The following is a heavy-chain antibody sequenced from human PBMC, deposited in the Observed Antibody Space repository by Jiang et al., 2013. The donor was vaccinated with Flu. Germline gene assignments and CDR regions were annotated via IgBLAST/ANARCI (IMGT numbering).Heavy chain of an antibody. Sequence: SYAMNWVRQAPGQGLEWMGWINTNTGNPTYAQGFTGRFVFSLDTSVSTAYLQISSLKAEDTAVYYCARDIGSGVEYYGMDVWGQGTTVTVSS. V-gene: IGHV7-4-1*02. J-gene: IGHJ6*02. CDR3: ARDIGSGVEYYGMDV. CDR2: INTNTGNP. D-gene: IGHD3-10*01. CDR1: SYA.